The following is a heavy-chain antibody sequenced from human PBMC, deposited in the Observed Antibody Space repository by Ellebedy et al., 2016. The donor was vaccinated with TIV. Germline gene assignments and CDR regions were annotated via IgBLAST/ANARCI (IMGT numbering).Heavy chain of an antibody. V-gene: IGHV3-15*07. CDR2: ISSKTDGGTT. CDR1: GFTFTDAW. CDR3: TQTYYYDSSGHYYPFQH. D-gene: IGHD3-22*01. J-gene: IGHJ1*01. Sequence: GESLKISCAASGFTFTDAWMNWVRQAPGKGLEWVGRISSKTDGGTTDFAALVKGRFTISRDDSKNTLYLQMNSLNTEDTAVYYCTQTYYYDSSGHYYPFQHWGQGTLVTVSS.